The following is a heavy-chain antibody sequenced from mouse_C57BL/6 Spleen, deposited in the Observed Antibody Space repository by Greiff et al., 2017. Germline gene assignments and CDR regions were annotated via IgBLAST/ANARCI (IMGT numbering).Heavy chain of an antibody. J-gene: IGHJ3*01. V-gene: IGHV3-6*01. CDR2: ISYDGSN. CDR1: GYSITSGYY. Sequence: DVKLQESGPGLVKPSQSLSLTCSVTGYSITSGYYWNWIRQFPGNKLEWMGYISYDGSNNYNPSLKNRISITRDTSKNQFFLKLNSVTTEYTATYYCASMDYDVWFAYWGQGTLVTVSA. D-gene: IGHD2-4*01. CDR3: ASMDYDVWFAY.